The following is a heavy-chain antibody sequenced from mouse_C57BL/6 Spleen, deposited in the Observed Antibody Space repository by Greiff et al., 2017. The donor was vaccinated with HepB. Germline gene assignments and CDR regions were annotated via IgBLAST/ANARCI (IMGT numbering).Heavy chain of an antibody. CDR1: GFSFNTYA. J-gene: IGHJ3*01. CDR3: VRQGYDYAWFAY. D-gene: IGHD2-4*01. V-gene: IGHV10-1*01. Sequence: EVKLVESGGGLVQPKGSLKLSCAASGFSFNTYAMNWVRQAPGKGLEWVARIRSKSNNYATYYADSVKDRFTISRDDSESMLYLQMNNLKTEDTAMYYCVRQGYDYAWFAYWGQGTLVTVSA. CDR2: IRSKSNNYAT.